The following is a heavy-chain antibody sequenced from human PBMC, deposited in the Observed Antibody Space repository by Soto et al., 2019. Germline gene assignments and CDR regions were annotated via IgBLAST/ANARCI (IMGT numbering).Heavy chain of an antibody. J-gene: IGHJ3*02. D-gene: IGHD3-10*02. CDR1: GYTFTGYY. Sequence: ASVKVSCKASGYTFTGYYMHWVRQAPGPGLEWMGWINPNSGDTNYAQKFQGRVTMTRATSISTAYMESSRLRSDETAVYYCAGGRNQDVFDIWGQGTMVTVSS. CDR2: INPNSGDT. CDR3: AGGRNQDVFDI. V-gene: IGHV1-2*02.